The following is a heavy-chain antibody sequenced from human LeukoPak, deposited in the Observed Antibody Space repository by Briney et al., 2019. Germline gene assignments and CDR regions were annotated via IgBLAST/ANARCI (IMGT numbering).Heavy chain of an antibody. V-gene: IGHV3-66*01. D-gene: IGHD3-10*01. CDR2: IYSGGST. CDR3: ARGHGSGSNDAFDI. CDR1: GFTVSSNY. Sequence: PGGSLRLSCAASGFTVSSNYMSWVRQAPGKGLEWVSVIYSGGSTYYADSVKGRFTISRDNSKNTLYLQMNSLRAEDTAVYYCARGHGSGSNDAFDIWGQGTMVTVSS. J-gene: IGHJ3*02.